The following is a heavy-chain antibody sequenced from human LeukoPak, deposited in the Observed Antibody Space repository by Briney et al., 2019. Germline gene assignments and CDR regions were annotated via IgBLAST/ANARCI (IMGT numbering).Heavy chain of an antibody. J-gene: IGHJ4*02. CDR1: GGSISSYY. Sequence: SETLSLTCTVFGGSISSYYWSWIRQPPGRGLEWVGYIYYSGSTNYNPSLKIRVTMSVDTSKNQLSLKLSSVTAADTAVYYCARAAWGSTSCYDYWGQGTLVTVSS. D-gene: IGHD2-2*01. CDR3: ARAAWGSTSCYDY. CDR2: IYYSGST. V-gene: IGHV4-59*01.